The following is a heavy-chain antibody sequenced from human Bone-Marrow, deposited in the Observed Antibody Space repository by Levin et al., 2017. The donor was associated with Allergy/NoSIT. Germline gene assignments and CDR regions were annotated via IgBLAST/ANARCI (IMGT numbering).Heavy chain of an antibody. CDR1: GFTFSGYW. J-gene: IGHJ4*02. Sequence: GGSLRLSCASSGFTFSGYWMAWFRQAPGKGLEWVANINRDGGDGYYVDSVKGRFTISRDNARNSLDLQMNSLRVEDTAVYYCARNGAWSFEFWGQGTLVTVSS. CDR2: INRDGGDG. CDR3: ARNGAWSFEF. V-gene: IGHV3-7*02. D-gene: IGHD2-8*01.